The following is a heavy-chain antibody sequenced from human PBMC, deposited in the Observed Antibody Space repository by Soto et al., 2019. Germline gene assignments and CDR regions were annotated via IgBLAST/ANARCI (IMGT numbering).Heavy chain of an antibody. CDR1: GLTFSSYA. CDR3: AKDSDDCSSTSCNGYYMDV. J-gene: IGHJ6*03. V-gene: IGHV3-23*01. Sequence: PGGSLRLSCAASGLTFSSYAMSWVRQAPGKGLEWVSAISGSGGSTYYADSVKGRFTISRDNSKNTLYLQMNSLRAEDTAVYYCAKDSDDCSSTSCNGYYMDVWGKGTTVTVSS. CDR2: ISGSGGST. D-gene: IGHD2-2*01.